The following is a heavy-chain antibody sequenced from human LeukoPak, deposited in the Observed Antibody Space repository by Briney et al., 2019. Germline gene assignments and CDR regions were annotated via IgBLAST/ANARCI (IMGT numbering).Heavy chain of an antibody. J-gene: IGHJ4*02. D-gene: IGHD1-26*01. Sequence: PGGSLRLSCAASGSTFSSYAMSWVRQAPGKGLEWVSAISGSGGSTYYADSVKGRFTISRDNSKNTLYLQMNSLRAEDTAVYYCAKNGIVGATTLYYFDYWGQGTLVTVSS. CDR3: AKNGIVGATTLYYFDY. V-gene: IGHV3-23*01. CDR2: ISGSGGST. CDR1: GSTFSSYA.